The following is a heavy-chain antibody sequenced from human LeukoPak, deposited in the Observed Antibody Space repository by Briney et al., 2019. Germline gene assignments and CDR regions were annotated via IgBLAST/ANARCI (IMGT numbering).Heavy chain of an antibody. CDR3: ARAVYCYDSSGYAYYFDY. CDR2: IYYSGST. Sequence: SETLSLTCTVSGGSISSYYWSWIRQPPGKGLEWIGYIYYSGSTNYNPSLKSRVTISVDTSKNQFSLKLSSVTAADTAVYYCARAVYCYDSSGYAYYFDYWGQGTLVTVSS. J-gene: IGHJ4*02. V-gene: IGHV4-59*01. D-gene: IGHD3-22*01. CDR1: GGSISSYY.